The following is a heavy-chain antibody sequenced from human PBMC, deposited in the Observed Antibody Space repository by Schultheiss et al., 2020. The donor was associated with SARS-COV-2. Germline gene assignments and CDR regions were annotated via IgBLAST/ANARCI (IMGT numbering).Heavy chain of an antibody. Sequence: ASVKVSCKASGYTFTGYYMHWVRQAPGQGLEWMGWINPNSGGTNYAQKFQGWVTMTRDTSISTAYMELSRLRSDDTAVYYCARGSWNSPGAFDYWGQGTLVTVSS. V-gene: IGHV1-2*04. CDR3: ARGSWNSPGAFDY. CDR2: INPNSGGT. CDR1: GYTFTGYY. D-gene: IGHD1-7*01. J-gene: IGHJ4*02.